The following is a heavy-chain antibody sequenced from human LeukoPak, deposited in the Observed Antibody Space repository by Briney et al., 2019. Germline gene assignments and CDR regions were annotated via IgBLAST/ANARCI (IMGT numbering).Heavy chain of an antibody. CDR3: ASEDTGSFDY. V-gene: IGHV4-38-2*01. J-gene: IGHJ4*02. Sequence: SETLSLTCAVSGYSISSGYYWGWIRPTPGKGLEWIGKIYHSGSTYYNPSLKSRVTISVDRSKNQFSLKLSSVTAADTAVYYCASEDTGSFDYWGQGTLVTVSS. CDR1: GYSISSGYY. D-gene: IGHD2-15*01. CDR2: IYHSGST.